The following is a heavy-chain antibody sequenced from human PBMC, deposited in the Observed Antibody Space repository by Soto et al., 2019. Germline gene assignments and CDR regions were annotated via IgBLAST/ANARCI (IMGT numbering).Heavy chain of an antibody. CDR1: GYTFTSYY. CDR2: INPSGGST. Sequence: GASVKVSCKASGYTFTSYYMHWVRQAPGQGLEWMGIINPSGGSTSYAQKFQGRVTMTRDTSTSTVYMELSSLRSEDTAVYYCARTVYYENTRQYYFDFWGQGTLVTVSS. D-gene: IGHD3-22*01. CDR3: ARTVYYENTRQYYFDF. J-gene: IGHJ4*02. V-gene: IGHV1-46*01.